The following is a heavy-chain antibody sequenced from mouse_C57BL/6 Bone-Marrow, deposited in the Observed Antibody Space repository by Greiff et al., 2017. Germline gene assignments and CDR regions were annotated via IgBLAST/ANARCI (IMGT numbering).Heavy chain of an antibody. CDR2: IDPSDSYT. Sequence: VQLQQPGAELVMPGASVKLSCKASGYTFTSYWMHWVKQRPGQGLEWIGEIDPSDSYTTYNQKFKGKSTLTVDKSSSTAYMQLSSLTSEDSAVYYCVVITTVVYYYAMDYWGQGTSVTVSS. D-gene: IGHD1-1*01. CDR3: VVITTVVYYYAMDY. CDR1: GYTFTSYW. J-gene: IGHJ4*01. V-gene: IGHV1-69*01.